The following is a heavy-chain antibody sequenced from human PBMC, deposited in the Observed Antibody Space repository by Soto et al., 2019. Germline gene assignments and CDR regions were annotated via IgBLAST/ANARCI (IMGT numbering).Heavy chain of an antibody. CDR1: GFTFSSHA. Sequence: EVQLLESGGGLVQPGGALRLSCAASGFTFSSHAMSWVRQAPGKGLEWISSISAGSEGAYYADSVRGRFTISRDNSNNALFLQMNSLRAEDTAVYYCARDLWGYLHWGQGTVVTVSS. D-gene: IGHD2-21*01. V-gene: IGHV3-23*01. J-gene: IGHJ4*02. CDR2: ISAGSEGA. CDR3: ARDLWGYLH.